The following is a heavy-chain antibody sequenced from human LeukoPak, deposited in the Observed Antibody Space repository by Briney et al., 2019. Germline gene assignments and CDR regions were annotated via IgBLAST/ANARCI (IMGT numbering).Heavy chain of an antibody. CDR2: ISSSSSHI. CDR3: ASEIVVGWFDP. V-gene: IGHV3-21*01. Sequence: GGSLRLSCAASGFTFSSYSMNWVRQAPGKGLEWASSISSSSSHIYYADSVKGRFTISRDNAKNSLYLQMNSLRAEDTAVYYCASEIVVGWFDPWGQGTLVTVSS. J-gene: IGHJ5*02. D-gene: IGHD2-15*01. CDR1: GFTFSSYS.